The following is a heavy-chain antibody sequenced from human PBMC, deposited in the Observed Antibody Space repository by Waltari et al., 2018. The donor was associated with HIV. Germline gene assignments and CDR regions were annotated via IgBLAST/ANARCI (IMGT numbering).Heavy chain of an antibody. Sequence: EVQVVESGGGFVQPGGSLRLSCVASGFTFSAYWMTLVRQAPGKGLEWVANIKQAGSDKYYVDSVKGRFTISRDNARSSLYLQMNRLRAEDTAVYYCTRQAIPMLGWIDYWGRGTLVSVSS. D-gene: IGHD2-2*02. CDR2: IKQAGSDK. CDR3: TRQAIPMLGWIDY. V-gene: IGHV3-7*01. J-gene: IGHJ4*02. CDR1: GFTFSAYW.